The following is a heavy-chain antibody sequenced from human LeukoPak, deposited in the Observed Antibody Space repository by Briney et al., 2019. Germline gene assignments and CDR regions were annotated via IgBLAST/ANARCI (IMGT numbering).Heavy chain of an antibody. V-gene: IGHV4-31*03. CDR1: GGSISSGGYY. CDR3: ARERRYCSSTSCYRSYYGMDV. CDR2: IYYSGST. J-gene: IGHJ6*02. Sequence: PSQTLSLTCTVSGGSISSGGYYWSWIRQHPGKGLEWIGYIYYSGSTYYNPSLKSRVTISVDTSKNQFSLKLSSVTAADTAVYYCARERRYCSSTSCYRSYYGMDVWGQGTTVTVSS. D-gene: IGHD2-2*01.